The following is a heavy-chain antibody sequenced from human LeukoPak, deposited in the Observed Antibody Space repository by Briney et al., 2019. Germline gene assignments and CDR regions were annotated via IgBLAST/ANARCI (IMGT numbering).Heavy chain of an antibody. J-gene: IGHJ4*02. CDR2: IYYSGST. CDR3: AGGTSRYYLDY. V-gene: IGHV4-59*01. D-gene: IGHD1-7*01. CDR1: AGFTSSNY. Sequence: SETLSLICSVSAGFTSSNYWMCILQPPGKGLEWIGYIYYSGSTNYNPSLKSRVTISVNTSKNQFSLKLSSVTAADTAVYYCAGGTSRYYLDYWGQGTLVTVSS.